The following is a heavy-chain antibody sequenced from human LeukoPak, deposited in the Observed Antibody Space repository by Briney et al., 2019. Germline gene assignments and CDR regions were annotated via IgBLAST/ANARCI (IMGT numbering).Heavy chain of an antibody. V-gene: IGHV3-30-3*01. CDR1: GFTFSSYA. J-gene: IGHJ4*02. Sequence: GGSLRLSCAASGFTFSSYAMHWVRQAPGKGLEWVAVISYDGSNKYYADSVKGRFTISRDNSKNTLYLQMNSLRAEDTAVYYCAKDDPNYYKPWIYWGQGTLVIVSS. CDR3: AKDDPNYYKPWIY. CDR2: ISYDGSNK. D-gene: IGHD4/OR15-4a*01.